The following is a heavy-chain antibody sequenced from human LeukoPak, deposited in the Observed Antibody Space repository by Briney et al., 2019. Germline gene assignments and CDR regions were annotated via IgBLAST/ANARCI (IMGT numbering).Heavy chain of an antibody. J-gene: IGHJ4*02. D-gene: IGHD3-10*01. CDR3: ARPVNYYGSFDY. CDR1: GGSFNDYY. CDR2: VNHSGRT. V-gene: IGHV4-34*01. Sequence: SETLSLTCAVYGGSFNDYYWSWIRQPPGKGLEWIGEVNHSGRTNYNPSLKSRVTISVDTSKNQFSLKLSSVTAADTAVYYCARPVNYYGSFDYWGQGTLVTVSS.